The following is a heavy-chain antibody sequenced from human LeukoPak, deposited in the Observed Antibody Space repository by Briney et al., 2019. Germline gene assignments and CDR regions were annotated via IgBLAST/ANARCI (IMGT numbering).Heavy chain of an antibody. CDR3: AKGGYDYVEVAYFDY. Sequence: GGSLRLSCAASGFTFSNYAMNWVRQAPGKGLEWVSTIIGSSGSTFYVDSVKGRFTISKDTSKNTLYLHMSSLRTDDTAVYYCAKGGYDYVEVAYFDYWGQGTLVTVSS. D-gene: IGHD5-12*01. CDR2: IIGSSGST. CDR1: GFTFSNYA. J-gene: IGHJ4*02. V-gene: IGHV3-23*01.